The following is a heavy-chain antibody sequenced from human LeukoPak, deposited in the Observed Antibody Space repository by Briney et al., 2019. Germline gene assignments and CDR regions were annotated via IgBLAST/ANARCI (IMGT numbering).Heavy chain of an antibody. Sequence: SETLSLTCTVSGGSISSYYWSWIRQPPGKGLEWIGYIYYSGSTNYNPSLKSRVTISVDTSKNQFSLKLSSVTAADTAVYYCARGTVTAMAYFDYWGQGTLVTVSS. CDR1: GGSISSYY. CDR3: ARGTVTAMAYFDY. D-gene: IGHD5-18*01. J-gene: IGHJ4*02. V-gene: IGHV4-59*01. CDR2: IYYSGST.